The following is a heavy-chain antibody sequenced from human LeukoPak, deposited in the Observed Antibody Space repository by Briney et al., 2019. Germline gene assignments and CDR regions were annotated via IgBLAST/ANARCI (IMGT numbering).Heavy chain of an antibody. J-gene: IGHJ4*02. Sequence: GGSLRLSCAASGFTYSSYWMNWVRQAPAKGLVWVSRIASDGSSTTYADSVKGRFSISRDNAKNTLYLQMNSLRVEDTAVYYCARGRPHGNDYWGQGTLVTVSS. CDR3: ARGRPHGNDY. CDR1: GFTYSSYW. D-gene: IGHD4-23*01. CDR2: IASDGSST. V-gene: IGHV3-74*01.